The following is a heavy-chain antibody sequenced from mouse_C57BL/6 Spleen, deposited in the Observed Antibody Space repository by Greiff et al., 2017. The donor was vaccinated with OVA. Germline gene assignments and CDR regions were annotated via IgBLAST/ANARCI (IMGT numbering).Heavy chain of an antibody. J-gene: IGHJ2*01. CDR3: ARERITTVVAHYFDY. CDR2: IDPNSGGT. V-gene: IGHV1-72*01. Sequence: QVQLQQPGAELVKPGASVKLSCKASGYTFTSYWMHWVKQRPGRGLEWIGRIDPNSGGTKYNEKFKSKATLTVDKPSSTAYMQLSSLTSEDSAVYYCARERITTVVAHYFDYWGQGTTLTVSS. D-gene: IGHD1-1*01. CDR1: GYTFTSYW.